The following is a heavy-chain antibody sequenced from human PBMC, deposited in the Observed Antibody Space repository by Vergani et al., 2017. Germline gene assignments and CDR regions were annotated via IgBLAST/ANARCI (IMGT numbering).Heavy chain of an antibody. CDR1: GDSISSGNN. V-gene: IGHV4-38-2*01. J-gene: IGHJ5*02. CDR2: VSHSGDS. D-gene: IGHD3-22*01. CDR3: ARRSSSYYFDI. Sequence: QVNLHESCPGLVKPSETLSLTFAVSGDSISSGNNWVCIRQPPGKGLEWIGSVSHSGDSYFNPFLKGRVSISMDTYKNYFFLTLSSVTAADTAMYYCARRSSSYYFDIWGQGVLITVSS.